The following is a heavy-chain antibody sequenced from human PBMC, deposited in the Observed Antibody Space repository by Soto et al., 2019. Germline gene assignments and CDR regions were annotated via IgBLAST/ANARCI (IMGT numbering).Heavy chain of an antibody. V-gene: IGHV3-30-3*01. CDR3: ARRGYISGWYGYFDF. J-gene: IGHJ4*02. D-gene: IGHD6-19*01. CDR1: RFTFTSYA. Sequence: GGSLRLSCAASRFTFTSYAMNWVLQAPGKGLEWVALMSSDGTNEHYADSVRGRFTVSRDNSRNTLFLQMNNLRTDDTAVYYCARRGYISGWYGYFDFWGLGTQVTVYS. CDR2: MSSDGTNE.